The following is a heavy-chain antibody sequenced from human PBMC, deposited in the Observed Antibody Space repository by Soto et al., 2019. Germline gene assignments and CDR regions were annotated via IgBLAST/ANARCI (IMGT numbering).Heavy chain of an antibody. J-gene: IGHJ5*02. CDR1: GFTFSSYS. CDR3: AKAQSFEFHNWFDP. D-gene: IGHD3-10*01. CDR2: ISSSSSTI. Sequence: PGGSLRLSCAASGFTFSSYSMNWVRQAPGKGLEWVSYISSSSSTIYYADSVKGRFTIPRDNAKNSLYLQMNSLRAEDTAVYYCAKAQSFEFHNWFDPWGQGTLVTVSS. V-gene: IGHV3-48*01.